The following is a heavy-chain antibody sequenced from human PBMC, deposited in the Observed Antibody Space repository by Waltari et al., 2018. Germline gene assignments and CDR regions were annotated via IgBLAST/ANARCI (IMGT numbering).Heavy chain of an antibody. D-gene: IGHD1-7*01. CDR1: GFTFRTYW. CDR3: ARLYGELPDS. Sequence: EVQLVESGGGLVQPGGSLRLSCAASGFTFRTYWMHWVRQAPGKGLEWVSRMNIDGTHIGYADSVKGRFTISRDNAKNTLYLQMSSLRAEDTALYYCARLYGELPDSWGQGTLVTVSS. CDR2: MNIDGTHI. V-gene: IGHV3-74*01. J-gene: IGHJ4*02.